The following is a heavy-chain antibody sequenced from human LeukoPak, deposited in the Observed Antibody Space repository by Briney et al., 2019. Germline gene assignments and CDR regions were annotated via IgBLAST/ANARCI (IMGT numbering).Heavy chain of an antibody. CDR1: GGSISSGSYY. J-gene: IGHJ5*02. CDR3: ARTHRPNRRYCSSTSCYNSSPHNNWFDP. V-gene: IGHV4-61*02. Sequence: SQTLSLTCTVSGGSISSGSYYWSWIRQPAGKGLEWIGRIYTSGSTNYNPSLKSRVTISVDTSKNQFSLKLSSVTAADTAVYYCARTHRPNRRYCSSTSCYNSSPHNNWFDPWGQGTLVTVSS. CDR2: IYTSGST. D-gene: IGHD2-2*02.